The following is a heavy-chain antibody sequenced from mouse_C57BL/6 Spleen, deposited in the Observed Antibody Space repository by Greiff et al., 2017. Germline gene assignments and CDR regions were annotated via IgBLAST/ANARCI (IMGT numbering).Heavy chain of an antibody. V-gene: IGHV1-4*01. CDR1: GYTFTSYT. Sequence: VQLQQPGAELARPGASVKMSCKASGYTFTSYTMHWVKQRPGQGLEWIGYINPCSGYTKYNQKFKDKATLTADKSSSTAYMQLSSLTSEDSAVYYCARSETGTRYFDYWGQGTTLTVSS. D-gene: IGHD4-1*01. CDR3: ARSETGTRYFDY. J-gene: IGHJ2*01. CDR2: INPCSGYT.